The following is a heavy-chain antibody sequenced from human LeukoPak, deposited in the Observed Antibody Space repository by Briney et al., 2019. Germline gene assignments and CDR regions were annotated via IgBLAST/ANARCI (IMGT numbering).Heavy chain of an antibody. CDR1: SFTFSSYW. CDR3: AREGGY. Sequence: GGSLRLSCAASSFTFSSYWMSWVRQAPGKGLEWVANIKQDGSEKYYVDSVKGRFTISRDNAKNSLYLQMNSLRAEDTAVYYCAREGGYWGQGTLVTVSS. V-gene: IGHV3-7*01. CDR2: IKQDGSEK. J-gene: IGHJ4*02.